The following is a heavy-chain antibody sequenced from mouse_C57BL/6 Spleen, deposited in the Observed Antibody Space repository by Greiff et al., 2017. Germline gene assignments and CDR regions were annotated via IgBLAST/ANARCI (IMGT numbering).Heavy chain of an antibody. J-gene: IGHJ2*01. CDR1: GFNIKNTY. CDR2: IDPANGNT. Sequence: EVQLQQSVAELVRPGASVKLSCTASGFNIKNTYMPWVKQRPEQGLEWIGRIDPANGNTKYAPKFQGKATITADTSSNTAYLQLSSLTSEDTAIYYCARDPFYYYGSSYVCYFDYWGQGTTLTVSS. CDR3: ARDPFYYYGSSYVCYFDY. V-gene: IGHV14-3*01. D-gene: IGHD1-1*01.